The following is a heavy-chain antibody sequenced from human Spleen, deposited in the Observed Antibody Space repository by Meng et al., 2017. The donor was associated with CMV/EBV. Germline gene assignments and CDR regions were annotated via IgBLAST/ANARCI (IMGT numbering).Heavy chain of an antibody. Sequence: GESLKISCAASGFTFSSSNMNWVRQAPGKGLEWVSYITSSSNTIYYADSVKGRFTISRDNAKNSLYLQMNSLRGEDTAVYYCARELTGNHHFDYWGQGTLVTVSS. V-gene: IGHV3-48*04. CDR3: ARELTGNHHFDY. D-gene: IGHD3-9*01. J-gene: IGHJ4*02. CDR1: GFTFSSSN. CDR2: ITSSSNTI.